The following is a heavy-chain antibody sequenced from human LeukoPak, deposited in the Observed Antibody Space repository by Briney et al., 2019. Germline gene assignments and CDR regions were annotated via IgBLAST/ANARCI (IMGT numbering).Heavy chain of an antibody. Sequence: GGSLRLSCAASGFTFSSFSINCVRQAPGKRREGVSSICSRSSYIYYADSVKGRFTISRDHAKTSMYLQMNSLRGEDTAVYYCARAYGIAARGPGDYWGQGTLVTVSS. CDR3: ARAYGIAARGPGDY. J-gene: IGHJ4*02. CDR2: ICSRSSYI. V-gene: IGHV3-21*01. CDR1: GFTFSSFS. D-gene: IGHD6-6*01.